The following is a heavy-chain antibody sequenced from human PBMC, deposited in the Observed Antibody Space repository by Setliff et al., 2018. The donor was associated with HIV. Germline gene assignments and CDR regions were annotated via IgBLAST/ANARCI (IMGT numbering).Heavy chain of an antibody. J-gene: IGHJ4*02. Sequence: SVKVSCKASGGTFSSYAISWVRQAPGQGLDWMGGIIPVFGTTNFAQKFQGRVTITADESTSTAYMELSSLRSEDTAVYYCARGGVYYYDSSGWSMDYWGQGTLVTVSS. CDR1: GGTFSSYA. D-gene: IGHD3-22*01. CDR3: ARGGVYYYDSSGWSMDY. CDR2: IIPVFGTT. V-gene: IGHV1-69*13.